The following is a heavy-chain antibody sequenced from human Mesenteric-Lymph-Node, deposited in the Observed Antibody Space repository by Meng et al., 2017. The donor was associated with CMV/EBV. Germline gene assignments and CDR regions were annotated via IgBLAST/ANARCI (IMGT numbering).Heavy chain of an antibody. CDR3: AKDPPAYDFWSGYYGNSGYFDL. Sequence: GGSLRLSCAASGFTFSSYGMHWVRQAPGKGLEWVAVIWYDGINKYYADSVKGRFTISRDNSKNTLYLQMNSMRAEDTAVYYCAKDPPAYDFWSGYYGNSGYFDLWGRGTLVTVSS. V-gene: IGHV3-33*06. D-gene: IGHD3-3*01. CDR2: IWYDGINK. CDR1: GFTFSSYG. J-gene: IGHJ2*01.